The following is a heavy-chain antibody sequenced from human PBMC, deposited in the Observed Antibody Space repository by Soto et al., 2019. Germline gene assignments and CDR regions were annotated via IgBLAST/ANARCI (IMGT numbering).Heavy chain of an antibody. J-gene: IGHJ6*02. CDR2: ISGSGGST. Sequence: PGGSLRLSCAASGFTFSSSAMSWVRKAPGKGLEWVSAISGSGGSTYYADSVKGRFTISRDNSKNTLYLQMNSLRAEDTAVYYCAKPLRYCSGCICYSNYYYGMDVWGQGTTVTVSS. V-gene: IGHV3-23*01. D-gene: IGHD2-15*01. CDR3: AKPLRYCSGCICYSNYYYGMDV. CDR1: GFTFSSSA.